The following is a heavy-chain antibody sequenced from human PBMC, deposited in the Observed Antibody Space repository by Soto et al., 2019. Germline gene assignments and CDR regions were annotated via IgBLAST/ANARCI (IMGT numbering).Heavy chain of an antibody. V-gene: IGHV5-51*01. CDR3: ASDLDYGGHSETFDI. CDR2: IYPGDSDT. D-gene: IGHD4-17*01. Sequence: PGESLXISCKGSGYSFTSDLIGWVRQMPGKGLEWMGIIYPGDSDTRYSPSFQGQVTISADKSISTAYLQWSSLKASDTAIYYYASDLDYGGHSETFDIWGQGTKVTVSS. CDR1: GYSFTSDL. J-gene: IGHJ3*02.